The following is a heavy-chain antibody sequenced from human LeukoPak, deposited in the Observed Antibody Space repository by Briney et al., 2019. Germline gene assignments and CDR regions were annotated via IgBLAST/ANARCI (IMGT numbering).Heavy chain of an antibody. CDR2: IYYSGST. V-gene: IGHV4-59*01. Sequence: SETLSLTCTVSGGSISSYYWSWIRQPPGKGLEWIGYIYYSGSTNYNPSLKSRVTISVDTSKNQFSLQLSSVTAADTAVYYCARDHLWFGDLFDLWGRGTLVTVSS. CDR1: GGSISSYY. D-gene: IGHD3-10*01. J-gene: IGHJ2*01. CDR3: ARDHLWFGDLFDL.